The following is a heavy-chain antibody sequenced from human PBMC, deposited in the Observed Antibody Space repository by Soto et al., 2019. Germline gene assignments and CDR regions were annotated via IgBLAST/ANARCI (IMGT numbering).Heavy chain of an antibody. V-gene: IGHV3-30*03. CDR3: ASSSPASSGYYGGTLDY. CDR1: GFTFSTYG. Sequence: QVQLVESGGGVVQPGRSLRLSCSASGFTFSTYGMHWVRQAPGKGLEWVAVISNDGSKKYHGVSVKGRFTISRDNSKNTLYLEMSGLRAADRAVYYCASSSPASSGYYGGTLDYWGQGTLVTVSS. J-gene: IGHJ4*02. CDR2: ISNDGSKK. D-gene: IGHD3-22*01.